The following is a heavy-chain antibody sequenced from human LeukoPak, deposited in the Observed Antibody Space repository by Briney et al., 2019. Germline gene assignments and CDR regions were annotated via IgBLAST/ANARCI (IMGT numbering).Heavy chain of an antibody. CDR1: GGSISSYY. Sequence: SETLSLTCSVSGGSISSYYWSWIRQPAGKGLEWIGRIYSSGSTNYNPSLKTRVTMSLDTSKNQFSLKLSSVTAADTAVYYCARTAHYDSSVDYWGQGTLVTVSS. D-gene: IGHD3-22*01. J-gene: IGHJ4*02. V-gene: IGHV4-4*07. CDR3: ARTAHYDSSVDY. CDR2: IYSSGST.